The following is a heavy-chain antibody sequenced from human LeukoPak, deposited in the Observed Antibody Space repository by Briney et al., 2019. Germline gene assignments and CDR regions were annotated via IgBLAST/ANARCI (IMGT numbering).Heavy chain of an antibody. CDR1: GYTFTGYY. CDR2: INPNSGGT. D-gene: IGHD6-19*01. Sequence: ASVKVSCKASGYTFTGYYMHWVRQAPGQGLEWMGWINPNSGGTNYAQKFQGRVTMTRDTSISTAYMELSRLRSDDTAVYYCARVDPEWLVRYFDYWGQGTLVTVSS. CDR3: ARVDPEWLVRYFDY. J-gene: IGHJ4*02. V-gene: IGHV1-2*02.